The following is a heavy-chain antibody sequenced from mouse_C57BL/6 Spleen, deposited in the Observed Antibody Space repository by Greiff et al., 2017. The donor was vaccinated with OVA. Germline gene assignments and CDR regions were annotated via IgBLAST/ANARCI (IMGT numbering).Heavy chain of an antibody. D-gene: IGHD6-5*01. J-gene: IGHJ4*01. Sequence: EVKLMEPGEGLVKPGGSLKLSRAASGFTFSSYAMSWVRQTPEKRLEWVAYISSGGDYIYYADTVKGRFTISRDNARNTLYLQMSSLKSKDTAMYYCTRDAGYYYAMDYWGQGTSVTVSS. CDR3: TRDAGYYYAMDY. V-gene: IGHV5-9-1*02. CDR2: ISSGGDYI. CDR1: GFTFSSYA.